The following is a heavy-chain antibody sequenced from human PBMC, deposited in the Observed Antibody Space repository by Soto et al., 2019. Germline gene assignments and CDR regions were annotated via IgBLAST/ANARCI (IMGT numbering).Heavy chain of an antibody. V-gene: IGHV4-30-4*01. CDR1: GGSISSGDYY. CDR2: IYYSGST. Sequence: SETLSLTCTVSGGSISSGDYYWIWIRQPPGKGLEWIGYIYYSGSTYYNPSLKSRVTISVDTSKNQFSLKLSSVTAADTAVYYCARALGSSWEFDYWGQGTLVTVSS. J-gene: IGHJ4*02. CDR3: ARALGSSWEFDY. D-gene: IGHD2-2*01.